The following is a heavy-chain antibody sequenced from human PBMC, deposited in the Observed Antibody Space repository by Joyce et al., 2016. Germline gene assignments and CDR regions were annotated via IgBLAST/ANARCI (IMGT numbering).Heavy chain of an antibody. Sequence: EVQLVEAGGALVQPGGSLRLSCAASGFTFSAYEIHWVRQTTGKGLEWVSAIGTAGDPYYAGSVKGRFTISRENAKSSLFLQMNSLRAEDTAVYHCARERGGGMSAFDIWGQGTMVTVSS. V-gene: IGHV3-13*05. D-gene: IGHD3-16*01. CDR1: GFTFSAYE. J-gene: IGHJ3*02. CDR3: ARERGGGMSAFDI. CDR2: IGTAGDP.